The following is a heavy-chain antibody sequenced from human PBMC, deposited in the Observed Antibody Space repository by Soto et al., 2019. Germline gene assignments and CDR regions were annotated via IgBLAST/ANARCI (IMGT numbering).Heavy chain of an antibody. Sequence: QVQLQESGPGMVKPSGTLSLTCVVSGGSIRTSNWWSWVRQTPGKGLEWIGEISRSGTTNYNPSLRSRVTMSIDTPKNQFSLILNSVTAADTAVYYCAILGGAFYYGSDFPDPVDIWGQGTRVSVSS. CDR2: ISRSGTT. D-gene: IGHD3-10*01. CDR1: GGSIRTSNW. CDR3: AILGGAFYYGSDFPDPVDI. J-gene: IGHJ3*02. V-gene: IGHV4-4*02.